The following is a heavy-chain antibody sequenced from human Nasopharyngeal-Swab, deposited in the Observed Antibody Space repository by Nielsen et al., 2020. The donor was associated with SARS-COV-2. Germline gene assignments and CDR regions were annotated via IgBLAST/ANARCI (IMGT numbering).Heavy chain of an antibody. V-gene: IGHV1-69*06. CDR1: GGTFSSYA. J-gene: IGHJ3*02. CDR2: IIPIFGTA. CDR3: ARDLDTVGAFDI. Sequence: SVNVSCKASGGTFSSYAISWVRQAPGQGLEWMGGIIPIFGTANYAQKFQGRVTITADKSTSTAYMELSSLRSEDTAVYYCARDLDTVGAFDIWGQGTMVTVSS. D-gene: IGHD4-23*01.